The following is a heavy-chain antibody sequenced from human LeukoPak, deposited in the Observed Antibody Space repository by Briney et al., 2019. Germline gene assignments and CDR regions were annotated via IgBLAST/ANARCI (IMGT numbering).Heavy chain of an antibody. CDR2: INTNTGNP. V-gene: IGHV7-4-1*02. J-gene: IGHJ4*02. CDR1: GYIFTIYV. Sequence: ASVTVSCTASGYIFTIYVLHWVRQAPGQGLEWMGWINTNTGNPTYAQGFTGRFVFSLDTSVSTAYLQISSLKADDTAMYYCARGDYETHGYQTRWGQGTLVTVSS. CDR3: ARGDYETHGYQTR. D-gene: IGHD3-22*01.